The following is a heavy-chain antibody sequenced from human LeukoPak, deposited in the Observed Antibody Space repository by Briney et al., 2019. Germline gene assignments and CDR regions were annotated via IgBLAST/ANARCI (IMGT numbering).Heavy chain of an antibody. CDR1: GFTFSSYG. V-gene: IGHV3-23*01. D-gene: IGHD2-21*01. Sequence: GGTLRLSCAASGFTFSSYGMSWVRQAPGKGPEWVSAISGSGGSTYYADSVKGRFTISRDNSKNTLYLQMNSLRAEDAAVYFCAKAPVTSCRGAYCYPFDSWGQGTLVTVSS. CDR2: ISGSGGST. CDR3: AKAPVTSCRGAYCYPFDS. J-gene: IGHJ4*02.